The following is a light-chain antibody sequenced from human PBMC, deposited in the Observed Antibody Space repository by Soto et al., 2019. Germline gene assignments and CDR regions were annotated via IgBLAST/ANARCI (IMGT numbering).Light chain of an antibody. Sequence: EIVLTQSPATLSVSPGERATLSCRASQSISSSLAWYQQQPGQAPRLLIYHASTKAAGIPARFSGSGSGTEFHLTISTQHSEDFEVSSCQQYYNWHPGTFGPGTKVEIK. CDR3: QQYYNWHPGT. CDR1: QSISSS. J-gene: IGKJ1*01. CDR2: HAS. V-gene: IGKV3D-15*01.